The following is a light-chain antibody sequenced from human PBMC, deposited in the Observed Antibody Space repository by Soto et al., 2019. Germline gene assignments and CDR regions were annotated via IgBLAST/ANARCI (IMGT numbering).Light chain of an antibody. J-gene: IGKJ5*01. Sequence: EIVLSQSPYTLSVAPGERVTFSCMASQGVSRKLAWYQHKPGQAPRLLIYDASNRATGIPGRFSGSGSGTDFTLTISRLEPEDFAVYFCQQYNNCPPITFGQGTRLEI. CDR3: QQYNNCPPIT. CDR1: QGVSRK. CDR2: DAS. V-gene: IGKV3D-15*01.